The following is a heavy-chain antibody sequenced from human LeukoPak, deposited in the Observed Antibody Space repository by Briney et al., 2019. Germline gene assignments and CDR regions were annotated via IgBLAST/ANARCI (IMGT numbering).Heavy chain of an antibody. CDR2: IYYSGST. V-gene: IGHV4-59*01. J-gene: IGHJ4*02. Sequence: SETLSLTCTVSGGSTSSYYWSWIRQPPGKGLEWIGHIYYSGSTDYNPSLKSRVTISVDTSKNQFSLKLSSVTAADTAVYYCARYRFGDSPRYFLDYWGQGTLVFVSS. D-gene: IGHD4-17*01. CDR1: GGSTSSYY. CDR3: ARYRFGDSPRYFLDY.